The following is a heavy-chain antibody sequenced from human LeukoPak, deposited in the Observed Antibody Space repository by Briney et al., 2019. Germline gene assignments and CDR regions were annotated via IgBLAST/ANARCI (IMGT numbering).Heavy chain of an antibody. J-gene: IGHJ4*02. CDR3: TKGGSAYPRL. Sequence: SETLSLTCAVNGGSFSGYYWSWIRPPPAKGLEWIGEINHIGSTNYNPSLKSRVTISVDTSKNQFSLKLSSVTAADTAVYYCTKGGSAYPRLWGQGTLVTVSS. CDR1: GGSFSGYY. V-gene: IGHV4-34*01. CDR2: INHIGST.